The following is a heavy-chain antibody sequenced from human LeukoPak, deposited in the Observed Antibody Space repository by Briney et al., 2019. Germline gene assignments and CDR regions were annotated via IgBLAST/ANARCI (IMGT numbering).Heavy chain of an antibody. D-gene: IGHD4-17*01. CDR1: GYSISSGYY. Sequence: SETLSLTCAVSGYSISSGYYWGWIRQPPGKGLEWIGSIYHSGSTYYNPSLKSRVTISVDTSKNQFSPKLSSVTAADTAVYYCARGELTTVTTGAFDIWGQGTMVTVSS. CDR2: IYHSGST. J-gene: IGHJ3*02. V-gene: IGHV4-38-2*01. CDR3: ARGELTTVTTGAFDI.